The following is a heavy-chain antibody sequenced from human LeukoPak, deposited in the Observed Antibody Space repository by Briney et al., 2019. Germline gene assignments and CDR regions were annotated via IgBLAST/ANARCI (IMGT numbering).Heavy chain of an antibody. CDR3: AKDGQVNQPDRLFTD. CDR2: LSGSGGTT. D-gene: IGHD1-14*01. CDR1: VLIFSSYS. J-gene: IGHJ4*02. Sequence: QPGGSLTLLCAASVLIFSSYSILWVPKAPGKGLEGVSVLSGSGGTTHYADSVKGRFTISRDNSKNTLYLQVNSLRGEDTAVYYCAKDGQVNQPDRLFTDWGQGTLVIVSS. V-gene: IGHV3-23*01.